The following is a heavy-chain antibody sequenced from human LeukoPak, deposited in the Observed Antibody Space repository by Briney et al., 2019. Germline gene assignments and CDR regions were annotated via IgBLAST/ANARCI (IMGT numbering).Heavy chain of an antibody. CDR3: ARGRRDYGDYNWFDP. CDR1: GGSFSGYY. J-gene: IGHJ5*02. D-gene: IGHD4-17*01. CDR2: INHSGST. V-gene: IGHV4-34*01. Sequence: SETLSLTCAVYGGSFSGYYCSWIRQPPGKGLEWIGEINHSGSTNYNPSLKSRLTISVDTSKNQFSLKLSSVTAADTAVYYCARGRRDYGDYNWFDPWGQGTLVAVSS.